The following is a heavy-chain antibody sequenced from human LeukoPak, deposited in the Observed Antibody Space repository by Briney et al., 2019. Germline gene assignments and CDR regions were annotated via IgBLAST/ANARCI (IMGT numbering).Heavy chain of an antibody. V-gene: IGHV4-39*01. D-gene: IGHD3/OR15-3a*01. CDR1: GGSISSRSDY. CDR2: IYYNGRT. J-gene: IGHJ5*02. CDR3: ATLTMSGLGIIPPAS. Sequence: SETLSLTCSVSGGSISSRSDYWGWIRQPPGKGLEWIGTIYYNGRTYYNPSLESRVTISVDTSKNQFSLKLSFVSAADTAVYYCATLTMSGLGIIPPASWGQGTLVTVSS.